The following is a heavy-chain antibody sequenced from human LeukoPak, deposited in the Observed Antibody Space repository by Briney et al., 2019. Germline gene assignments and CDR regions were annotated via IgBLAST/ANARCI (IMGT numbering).Heavy chain of an antibody. Sequence: SETLSLTCTVSGGSISSYYWSWIRQPPGKGLEWIGYIYYSGSTNYNPSLKSRVTISVDTSKNQFSLKLSSVTAADTAVYYCARSPTEYYDFWSGFFDYWGQGTLVAVSS. CDR2: IYYSGST. V-gene: IGHV4-59*01. CDR1: GGSISSYY. D-gene: IGHD3-3*01. CDR3: ARSPTEYYDFWSGFFDY. J-gene: IGHJ4*02.